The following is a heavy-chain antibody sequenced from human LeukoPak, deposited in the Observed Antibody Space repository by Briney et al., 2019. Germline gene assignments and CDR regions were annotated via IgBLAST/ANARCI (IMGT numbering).Heavy chain of an antibody. Sequence: SETLSLTCTVSGGSISSYYWNWIRQPPGKGLEWIGYIYYSGSTSYNPSLKSRVTISVHTSKNQFSLKLSSVTAADTAVYYCARLYGDSGTGYHFDYWGQGTLVTVSS. CDR3: ARLYGDSGTGYHFDY. CDR2: IYYSGST. CDR1: GGSISSYY. V-gene: IGHV4-59*01. J-gene: IGHJ4*02. D-gene: IGHD4-17*01.